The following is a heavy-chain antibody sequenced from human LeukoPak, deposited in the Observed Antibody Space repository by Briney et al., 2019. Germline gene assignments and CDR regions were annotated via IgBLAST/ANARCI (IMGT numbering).Heavy chain of an antibody. J-gene: IGHJ6*02. D-gene: IGHD4-17*01. CDR3: AREGYGDYHDYGMDV. Sequence: GGSLRLSCAASGFTFSSYWMSWVCQAPGKGLEWVANIKQDGSEKYYVDSVKGRFTISRDNAKNSLYLQMNSLRAEDTAVYYCAREGYGDYHDYGMDVWGQGTTVTVSS. V-gene: IGHV3-7*01. CDR2: IKQDGSEK. CDR1: GFTFSSYW.